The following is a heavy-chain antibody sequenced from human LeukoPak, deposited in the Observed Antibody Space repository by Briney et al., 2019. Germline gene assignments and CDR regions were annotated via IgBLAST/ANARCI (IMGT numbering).Heavy chain of an antibody. CDR1: GYSFTSYW. D-gene: IGHD6-13*01. J-gene: IGHJ5*02. CDR2: IYPGDSDT. CDR3: ARQKYSSSWYVWFDP. Sequence: KGGESLKISCKGSGYSFTSYWIGWVRQMPGKGLAWMGIIYPGDSDTRYSPSFQGQVTISADKSISTAYLQWSSLKASDTAMYYCARQKYSSSWYVWFDPWGQGTLVTVSS. V-gene: IGHV5-51*01.